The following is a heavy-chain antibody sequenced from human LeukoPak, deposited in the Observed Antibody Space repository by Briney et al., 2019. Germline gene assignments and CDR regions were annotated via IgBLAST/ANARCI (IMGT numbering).Heavy chain of an antibody. J-gene: IGHJ4*02. Sequence: GGSLRLSCAGSGFTFSSYAISWVRQAPGKGLEWVSGISGSGGNTYYADSVKGRFTISRDNAKNSLYLQMNSLRAEDTAMYYCAREDWNYKRAPDYWGQGTLVTVSS. V-gene: IGHV3-23*01. D-gene: IGHD1-7*01. CDR1: GFTFSSYA. CDR3: AREDWNYKRAPDY. CDR2: ISGSGGNT.